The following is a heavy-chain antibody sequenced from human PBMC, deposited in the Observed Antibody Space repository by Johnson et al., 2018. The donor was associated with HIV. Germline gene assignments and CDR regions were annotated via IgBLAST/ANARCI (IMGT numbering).Heavy chain of an antibody. J-gene: IGHJ3*02. CDR2: IKSKTDGGTT. CDR1: QFTFSSYF. D-gene: IGHD1-7*01. V-gene: IGHV3-15*01. CDR3: AKRVSTGTKRVHELDDAFDI. Sequence: VQLVESGGGLAKPAWSPRLSCAVSQFTFSSYFMNCVRQAPGNGLELVGRIKSKTDGGTTDYAAPMKGRFTISRDDSKNTLYLQMNSLRAEDTALYYCAKRVSTGTKRVHELDDAFDIWGQGTMVIVSS.